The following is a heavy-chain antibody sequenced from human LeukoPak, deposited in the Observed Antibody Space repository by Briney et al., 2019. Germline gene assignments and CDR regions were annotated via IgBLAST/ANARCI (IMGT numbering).Heavy chain of an antibody. CDR3: ARAYCSGGSCSRCYYYGMDV. J-gene: IGHJ6*02. V-gene: IGHV3-33*01. Sequence: GRSLRLSCAASGFTFSSYGMHWVRQAPGKGLEWVAVIWYDGSNKYYADSVKGRFTISRDNSKNTLYLQMNSLRAEDTAVYYCARAYCSGGSCSRCYYYGMDVWGQGTTVTVSS. CDR2: IWYDGSNK. D-gene: IGHD2-15*01. CDR1: GFTFSSYG.